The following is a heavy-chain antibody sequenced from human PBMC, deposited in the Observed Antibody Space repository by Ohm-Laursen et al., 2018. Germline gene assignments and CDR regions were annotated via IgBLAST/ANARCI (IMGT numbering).Heavy chain of an antibody. V-gene: IGHV4-34*01. CDR1: GGSFSGYY. Sequence: TRSLTCGVDGGSFSGYYWSWIRQPPGKGLERIGEINHSGSTNYTPSLKSRVAILVDTSKTQFSLKLSSVTAADTAVYYCERGHRTYYYGSGRSPGMDVWGQGTTVTVS. D-gene: IGHD3-10*01. J-gene: IGHJ6*02. CDR3: ERGHRTYYYGSGRSPGMDV. CDR2: INHSGST.